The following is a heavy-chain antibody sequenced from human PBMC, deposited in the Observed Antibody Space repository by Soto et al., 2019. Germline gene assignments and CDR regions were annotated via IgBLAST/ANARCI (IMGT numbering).Heavy chain of an antibody. Sequence: PGESLKISCKGSGYSFTSYWIGWVRQMPGKGLEWMGIIYPGDSDTRYSPSFQGQVTISADKSISTAYLQWSSLKASDTAMYYCARHVTGYSSSWYEGWFDPWGQGTLVTVSS. CDR1: GYSFTSYW. V-gene: IGHV5-51*01. CDR2: IYPGDSDT. J-gene: IGHJ5*02. CDR3: ARHVTGYSSSWYEGWFDP. D-gene: IGHD6-13*01.